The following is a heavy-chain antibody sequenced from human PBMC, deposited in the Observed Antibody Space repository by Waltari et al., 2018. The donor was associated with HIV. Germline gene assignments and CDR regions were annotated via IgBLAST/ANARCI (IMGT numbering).Heavy chain of an antibody. D-gene: IGHD1-20*01. CDR1: GFSFSSYS. Sequence: EVQLVESGGGLVQPGGSLRLSCTASGFSFSSYSMNWVRQAPGKGLELVSYISTSSSAIFYADSVKCRFTIYRDTAKNSLYLQMNSLRAEDTAVYYCARDRTRYYFDSWGQGTLVTVSS. V-gene: IGHV3-48*01. CDR3: ARDRTRYYFDS. CDR2: ISTSSSAI. J-gene: IGHJ4*02.